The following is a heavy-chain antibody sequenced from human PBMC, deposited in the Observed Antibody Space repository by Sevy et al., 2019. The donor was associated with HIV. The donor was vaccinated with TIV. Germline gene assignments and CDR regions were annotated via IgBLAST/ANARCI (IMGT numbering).Heavy chain of an antibody. CDR3: GSDDSSGHSRHSYDYYNGLDV. CDR1: GFTFGEHS. D-gene: IGHD6-19*01. J-gene: IGHJ6*02. V-gene: IGHV3-9*03. CDR2: INWNSGII. Sequence: GGSLRLSCVASGFTFGEHSMHWVRQAPGKGLEWVSGINWNSGIIAYADSVKGRFTISRDNIKNSLYLKMNSLRSEDMDMYYCGSDDSSGHSRHSYDYYNGLDVWGQGTMVTVSS.